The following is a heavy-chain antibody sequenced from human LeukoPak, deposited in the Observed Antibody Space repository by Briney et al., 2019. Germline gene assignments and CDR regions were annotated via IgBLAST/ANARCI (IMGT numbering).Heavy chain of an antibody. Sequence: GGSLRLSCAASGFTFSSYAMSWVRQAPGKGLEWVSAISGSGGSTYYADSVKGRFTISRDNSKNTLYLQMNSLRAEDTAVYYCAKGIFPYDFWSEYNGMDVWGQGTTVTVSS. D-gene: IGHD3-3*01. CDR1: GFTFSSYA. J-gene: IGHJ6*02. V-gene: IGHV3-23*01. CDR2: ISGSGGST. CDR3: AKGIFPYDFWSEYNGMDV.